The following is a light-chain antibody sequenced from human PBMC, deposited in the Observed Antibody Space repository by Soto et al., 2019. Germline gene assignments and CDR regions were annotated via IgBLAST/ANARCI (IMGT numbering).Light chain of an antibody. V-gene: IGLV1-44*01. CDR1: SSNIGSNT. CDR2: SDN. Sequence: QSVLTQPPSASGTPGQRVTISCSGSSSNIGSNTINWYQQLPGTAPKLLIYSDNQRPSGVPDRFSGSKSGTSASLAISGPQSEDEADYFCAAWDDSLNGVFFGGGTKLTVL. CDR3: AAWDDSLNGVF. J-gene: IGLJ2*01.